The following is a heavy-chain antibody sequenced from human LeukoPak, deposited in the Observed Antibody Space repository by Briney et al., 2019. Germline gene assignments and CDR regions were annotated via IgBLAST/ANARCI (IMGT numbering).Heavy chain of an antibody. CDR2: SYYSGST. V-gene: IGHV4-59*08. CDR1: GGSINSYY. CDR3: PRTAYDILTGYYYIDY. Sequence: SETLSLTCTVSGGSINSYYWSWIRQPPGKGLEWIGYSYYSGSTNYNPSLKSRVTLSVDTSKNQFPLKLSSVTAADTAFFYRPRTAYDILTGYYYIDYWGQGTLVTVSS. J-gene: IGHJ4*02. D-gene: IGHD3-9*01.